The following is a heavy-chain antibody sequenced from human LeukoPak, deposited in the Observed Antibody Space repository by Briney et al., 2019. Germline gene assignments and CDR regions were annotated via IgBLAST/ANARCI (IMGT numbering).Heavy chain of an antibody. V-gene: IGHV1-18*01. J-gene: IGHJ6*03. CDR2: ISAYNGNT. Sequence: ASVKVSCKASGYTFTSYGISWVRQAPGQGLERMGWISAYNGNTNYAQKLQGRVTMTTDTSTSTAYMELRSLRSDDTAVYYCARDGAPPPISHNYYYYYYTDVWGKGTTVTVSS. CDR1: GYTFTSYG. D-gene: IGHD3-9*01. CDR3: ARDGAPPPISHNYYYYYYTDV.